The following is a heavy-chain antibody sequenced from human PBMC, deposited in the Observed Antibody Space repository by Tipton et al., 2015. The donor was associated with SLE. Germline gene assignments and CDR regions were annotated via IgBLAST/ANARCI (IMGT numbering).Heavy chain of an antibody. CDR1: GGSISSHY. V-gene: IGHV4-59*11. D-gene: IGHD1-1*01. CDR3: ARRNVSAFDI. Sequence: TLSLTCTVSGGSISSHYWSWIRQPPGKGLEWIGYIYYSGSTNYNPSLKSRVTISVDTSKNQFSLKLSSVTAADTAAYYCARRNVSAFDIWGQGTMVTVSS. CDR2: IYYSGST. J-gene: IGHJ3*02.